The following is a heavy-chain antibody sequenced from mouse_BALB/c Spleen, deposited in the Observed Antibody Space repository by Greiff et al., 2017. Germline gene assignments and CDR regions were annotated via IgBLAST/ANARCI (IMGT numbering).Heavy chain of an antibody. J-gene: IGHJ4*01. CDR2: ISSGGGST. CDR3: ARLDYYAMDY. CDR1: GFAFSSYD. Sequence: EVKLMESGGGLVKPGGSLKLSCAASGFAFSSYDMSWVRQTPEKRLEWVAYISSGGGSTYYPDTVKGRFTISRDNAKNTLYLQMSSLKSEDTAMYYCARLDYYAMDYWGQGTSVTVSS. V-gene: IGHV5-12-1*01.